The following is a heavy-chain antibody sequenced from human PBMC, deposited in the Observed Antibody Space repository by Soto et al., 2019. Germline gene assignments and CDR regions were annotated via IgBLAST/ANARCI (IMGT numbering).Heavy chain of an antibody. Sequence: EVQLVQSGGGLVKPGGSLRLSCAASGFTFDTYNMNSVRQTPGQGLEWVSSIGSSSSFIYYSGSVRGRFTVSRDNAKNSLYLQLSSLRAEDTAVYYCARIISGSTGPYYYYAMDVWGQGTAVTVSS. V-gene: IGHV3-21*02. J-gene: IGHJ6*02. CDR3: ARIISGSTGPYYYYAMDV. D-gene: IGHD1-26*01. CDR1: GFTFDTYN. CDR2: IGSSSSFI.